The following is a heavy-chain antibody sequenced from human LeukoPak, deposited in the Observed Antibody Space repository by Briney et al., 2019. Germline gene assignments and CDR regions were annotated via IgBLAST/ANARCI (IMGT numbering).Heavy chain of an antibody. D-gene: IGHD2-2*01. CDR1: GFTFSSYA. CDR3: TVIPAASETYYYYGMDV. CDR2: ISGSGGST. Sequence: GGSLRLSCAASGFTFSSYAMSWVRQAPGKGLEWVSAISGSGGSTYNADSVKGRFTISRDNSKNTLYLRMNSLRAEDTAVYYCTVIPAASETYYYYGMDVWGQGTTVTVSS. V-gene: IGHV3-23*01. J-gene: IGHJ6*02.